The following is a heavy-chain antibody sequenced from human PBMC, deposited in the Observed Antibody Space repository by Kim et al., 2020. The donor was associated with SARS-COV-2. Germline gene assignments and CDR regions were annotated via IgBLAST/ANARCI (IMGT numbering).Heavy chain of an antibody. J-gene: IGHJ6*02. CDR1: GFTFSSYA. CDR3: ARVIAVELLWFGELRFGGMDV. D-gene: IGHD3-10*01. CDR2: ISYDGSNK. V-gene: IGHV3-30*04. Sequence: GGSLRLFCAASGFTFSSYAMHWVRQAPGKGLEWVAVISYDGSNKYYADSVKGRFTISRDNSKNTLYLQMNSLRAEDTAVYYCARVIAVELLWFGELRFGGMDVWGQGTTVTVSS.